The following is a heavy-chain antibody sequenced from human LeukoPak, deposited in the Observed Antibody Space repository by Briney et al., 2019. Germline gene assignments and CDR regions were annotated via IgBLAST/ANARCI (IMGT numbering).Heavy chain of an antibody. D-gene: IGHD5-24*01. CDR2: MHYSGST. V-gene: IGHV4-39*01. Sequence: SETLSLTCIVSGGSISSSSYSWGWIRQPPGKGLEWIANMHYSGSTYYNPSLKSRVTISVDTSKNQFSLNLSSVTAADTAVYYCARQRWLQLGYFDYWGQGTLVTVSS. CDR3: ARQRWLQLGYFDY. CDR1: GGSISSSSYS. J-gene: IGHJ4*02.